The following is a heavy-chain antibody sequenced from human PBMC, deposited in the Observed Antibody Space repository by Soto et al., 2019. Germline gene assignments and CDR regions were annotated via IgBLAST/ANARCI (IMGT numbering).Heavy chain of an antibody. CDR1: GYTFNTYY. CDR2: IHPNSGGT. V-gene: IGHV1-46*02. J-gene: IGHJ4*02. Sequence: QVQLVQSGAEVRKPGASVKVSCRPSGYTFNTYYLHWLRQAPGEAFERMGVIHPNSGGTTYAQKFLGRVTVTRDTSTTTVFMELSSLRSDDTAVYYCARGGHIAVVTASFDNWGQGTLVTVSS. CDR3: ARGGHIAVVTASFDN. D-gene: IGHD2-21*02.